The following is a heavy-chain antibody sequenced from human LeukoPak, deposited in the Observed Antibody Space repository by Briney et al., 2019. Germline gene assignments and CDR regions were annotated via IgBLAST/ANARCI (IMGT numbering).Heavy chain of an antibody. Sequence: PSETLSLTCTVSGGSINTYYWSWIRQPAGKGLEWIGRIYPSGSTNYNPSLKSRVTMSIDTSKNQFSLNLSSVTAADTADYYCARAQGNGLIDFWGQGTLVTVSS. CDR2: IYPSGST. J-gene: IGHJ4*02. CDR3: ARAQGNGLIDF. D-gene: IGHD3/OR15-3a*01. V-gene: IGHV4-4*07. CDR1: GGSINTYY.